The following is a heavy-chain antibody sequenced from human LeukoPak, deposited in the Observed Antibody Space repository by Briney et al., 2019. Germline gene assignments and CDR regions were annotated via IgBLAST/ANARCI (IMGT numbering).Heavy chain of an antibody. J-gene: IGHJ4*02. CDR1: GFTFSSYS. D-gene: IGHD3-3*01. V-gene: IGHV3-21*01. CDR3: ASGYYDFWSGYSHFDY. CDR2: ISSSSSYI. Sequence: GGSLRLSCAASGFTFSSYSMNWVRQAPGKGLEWVSSISSSSSYIYYADSVKGRFTISRDNAKNSLYLQMNSLRAEDTAVYYCASGYYDFWSGYSHFDYWGQGTLVTVSS.